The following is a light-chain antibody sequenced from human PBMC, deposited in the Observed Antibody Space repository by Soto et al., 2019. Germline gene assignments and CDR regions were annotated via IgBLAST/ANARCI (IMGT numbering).Light chain of an antibody. CDR1: QSISSY. Sequence: LLTQSPATLSVSPGQRVTLSCSASQSISSYLAWYQQRPGQPSRLLIYDASNRATGIPARFSGSGSGTDFTLTISSLQPEDFATYYCQQSYSTLPWTFGQGTKVDIK. CDR3: QQSYSTLPWT. V-gene: IGKV3-11*01. CDR2: DAS. J-gene: IGKJ1*01.